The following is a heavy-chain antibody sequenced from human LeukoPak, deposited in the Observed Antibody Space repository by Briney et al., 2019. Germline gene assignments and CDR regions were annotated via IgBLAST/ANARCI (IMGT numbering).Heavy chain of an antibody. D-gene: IGHD3-16*01. V-gene: IGHV4-61*01. J-gene: IGHJ4*02. CDR1: GGSVTSGRYY. CDR2: IYYSGST. CDR3: AREAVGGGRYFDY. Sequence: SETLSLTCTVSGGSVTSGRYYWSWIRQPPGKGLEWIGYIYYSGSTNYNPSLKSRVTISVDTSKSQFSLKLSSVTAADGAVYYCAREAVGGGRYFDYWGQGTLVTVSS.